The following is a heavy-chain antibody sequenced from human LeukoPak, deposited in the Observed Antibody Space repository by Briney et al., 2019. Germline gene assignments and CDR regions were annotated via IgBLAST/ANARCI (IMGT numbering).Heavy chain of an antibody. CDR1: GYTFTNYV. V-gene: IGHV1-3*04. D-gene: IGHD3-10*01. Sequence: ASVKVSCKASGYTFTNYVIHWVRQAPGQRLEWMGWIHTGNGNTEYSQKFQGRVTFTRDTSPSTVYMELSSLRSEDTAVYYCARGFYFSGTPSDWFDPWGQGTLVTVSP. CDR3: ARGFYFSGTPSDWFDP. J-gene: IGHJ5*02. CDR2: IHTGNGNT.